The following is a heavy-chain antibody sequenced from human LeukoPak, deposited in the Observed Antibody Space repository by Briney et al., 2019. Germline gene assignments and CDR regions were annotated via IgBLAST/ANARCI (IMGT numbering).Heavy chain of an antibody. D-gene: IGHD1-1*01. CDR2: INPSGGST. Sequence: ASVTVSCTASGYTFTSYYMHWVRQAPGQGLEWMGIINPSGGSTSYAQKFQGRVTMTRDTSTSTVDMELSSLRYEDTAVYYCARAEAGTLPADYWGQGTLVTVSS. CDR3: ARAEAGTLPADY. V-gene: IGHV1-46*01. CDR1: GYTFTSYY. J-gene: IGHJ4*02.